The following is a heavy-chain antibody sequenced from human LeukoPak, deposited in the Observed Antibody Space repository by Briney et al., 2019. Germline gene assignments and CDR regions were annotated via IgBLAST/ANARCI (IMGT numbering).Heavy chain of an antibody. CDR3: AKDPGASVSGFYMDV. CDR2: IWSDGNNR. J-gene: IGHJ6*03. D-gene: IGHD2-8*02. V-gene: IGHV3-30*02. CDR1: GFTFRNYG. Sequence: PGGSLRLSCAASGFTFRNYGMHWVRQATGKGLGWVSFIWSDGNNRFYADSVKGRFTISRDNSKNMLYLQMDTLRAEDTALYYCAKDPGASVSGFYMDVWGKGTTVIVSS.